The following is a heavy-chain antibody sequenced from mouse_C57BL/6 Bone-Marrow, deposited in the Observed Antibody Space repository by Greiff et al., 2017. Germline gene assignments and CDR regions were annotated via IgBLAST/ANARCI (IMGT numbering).Heavy chain of an antibody. CDR2: ISYDGSN. CDR1: GYSITSGYY. CDR3: ARDYEFAY. Sequence: DVKLQESGPGLVKPSQSLSLTCSVTGYSITSGYYWNWIRQFPGNKLEWMGYISYDGSNNYNPSLKNRISITRDTSKNQFFLKLNSVTTEDTATYYCARDYEFAYWGQGTLVTVSA. V-gene: IGHV3-6*01. J-gene: IGHJ3*01. D-gene: IGHD2-3*01.